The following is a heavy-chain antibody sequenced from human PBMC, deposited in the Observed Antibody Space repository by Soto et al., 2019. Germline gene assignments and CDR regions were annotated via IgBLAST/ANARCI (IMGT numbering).Heavy chain of an antibody. CDR3: AKGYADSDS. J-gene: IGHJ4*02. CDR2: ISNSDDTT. CDR1: GLKCRDLA. V-gene: IGHV3-23*01. D-gene: IGHD5-18*01. Sequence: PKRVCKTTFGLKCRDLAVSRVRQTPGRGLEWLSSISNSDDTTYYAASVKGRFTISRDMSKSTLFLQMSSLRAEDTAVYYCAKGYADSDSWGQGTQVPGSS.